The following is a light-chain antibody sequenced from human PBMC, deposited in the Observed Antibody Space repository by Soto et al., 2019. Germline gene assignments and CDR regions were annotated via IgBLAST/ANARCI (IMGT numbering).Light chain of an antibody. CDR2: DVS. CDR3: CSYAGSFKKV. Sequence: QSALTQPRSVSGSPGQSVTISCTGTSSDVGGYNNVSWYQQHPGKAPKLMIYDVSKRPSGVPDRFSGSKSGNTASLTISGLQAEDEAHYYCCSYAGSFKKVFGGGTKLTVL. J-gene: IGLJ3*02. CDR1: SSDVGGYNN. V-gene: IGLV2-11*01.